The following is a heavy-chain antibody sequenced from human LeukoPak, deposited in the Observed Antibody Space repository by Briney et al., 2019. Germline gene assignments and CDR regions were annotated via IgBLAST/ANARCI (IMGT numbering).Heavy chain of an antibody. J-gene: IGHJ3*02. D-gene: IGHD1-14*01. CDR2: IYYSGST. Sequence: SETLSLTCTVSGGSISSYYWSWIRQPPGKGLEWIGYIYYSGSTNYNPSLKSRVTISVDTSKNQFSLKLSSVTAADTAVYYCARVPFDGSSTRGAFDIWGQGTMVTVSS. CDR1: GGSISSYY. CDR3: ARVPFDGSSTRGAFDI. V-gene: IGHV4-59*01.